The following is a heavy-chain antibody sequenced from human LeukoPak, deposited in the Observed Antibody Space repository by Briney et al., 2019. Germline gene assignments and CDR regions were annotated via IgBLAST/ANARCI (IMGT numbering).Heavy chain of an antibody. CDR3: ARFISRLTRGYSPRSYYYYGMDV. Sequence: SETLSLTCTVARGSISSGAYWWTWIRQDPVKGLEWIGYIYYTGNTYYNPSLRSRVHISVDTSKNQFSLNLSSVTAADTAVYYCARFISRLTRGYSPRSYYYYGMDVWGQGTTVTVSS. CDR2: IYYTGNT. CDR1: RGSISSGAYW. J-gene: IGHJ6*02. V-gene: IGHV4-31*03. D-gene: IGHD5-18*01.